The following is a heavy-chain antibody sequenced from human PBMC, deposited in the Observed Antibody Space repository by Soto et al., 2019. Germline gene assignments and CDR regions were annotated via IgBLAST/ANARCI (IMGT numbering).Heavy chain of an antibody. D-gene: IGHD3-22*01. CDR2: INPITGGT. CDR1: GYTFTSYY. V-gene: IGHV1-2*02. CDR3: ARHYYDSSDRDYLDY. Sequence: PSMKVSCKASGYTFTSYYIHWVRQAPGQGLEWMGWINPITGGTNYAPKFQGRVTMTRDTSITTAYMELSRLRSDDTAVYYCARHYYDSSDRDYLDYWGQGTPITVSS. J-gene: IGHJ4*02.